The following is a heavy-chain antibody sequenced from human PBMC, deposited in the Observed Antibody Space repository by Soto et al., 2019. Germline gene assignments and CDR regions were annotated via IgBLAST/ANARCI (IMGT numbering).Heavy chain of an antibody. D-gene: IGHD2-2*01. CDR2: ISAYNGNT. V-gene: IGHV1-18*04. CDR1: GYTFTSYG. CDR3: ARQGVVVPAATPYYYYYGMDV. J-gene: IGHJ6*02. Sequence: GASVKVSCKASGYTFTSYGISWVRQAPGQGLEWMGWISAYNGNTNYAQKLQGRVTTTTDTSTSTAYMELRSLRSDDTAVYYCARQGVVVPAATPYYYYYGMDVWGQGTTVTVSS.